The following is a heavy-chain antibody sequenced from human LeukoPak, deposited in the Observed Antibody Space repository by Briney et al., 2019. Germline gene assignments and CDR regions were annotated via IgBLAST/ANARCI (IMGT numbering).Heavy chain of an antibody. CDR1: GGSFSGYY. CDR3: ARGRRYFDWLLFPRNWFDP. Sequence: SETLSLTCAVYGGSFSGYYSSWIRQPPGKGLEWIGEINHSGSTNYNPSLKSRVTISVDTSKNRFSLKLSSVTAADTAVYYCARGRRYFDWLLFPRNWFDPWGQGTLVTVSS. V-gene: IGHV4-34*01. J-gene: IGHJ5*02. CDR2: INHSGST. D-gene: IGHD3-9*01.